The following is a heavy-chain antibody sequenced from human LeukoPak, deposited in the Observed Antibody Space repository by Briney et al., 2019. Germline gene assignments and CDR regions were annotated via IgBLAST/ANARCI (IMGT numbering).Heavy chain of an antibody. J-gene: IGHJ4*02. CDR3: ARDPSSGWSYGYYFDY. Sequence: GGSLRLSCAASGFTFSSYGMHWVRQAPGKGLEWVAVIWYDGSNKYYADSVKGRFTISRDNSKNTLYLQMNSLGAEDTAVYYCARDPSSGWSYGYYFDYWGQGTPVTVSS. V-gene: IGHV3-33*01. D-gene: IGHD6-19*01. CDR2: IWYDGSNK. CDR1: GFTFSSYG.